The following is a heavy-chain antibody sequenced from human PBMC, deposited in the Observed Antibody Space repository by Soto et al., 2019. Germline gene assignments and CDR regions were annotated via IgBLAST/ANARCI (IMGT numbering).Heavy chain of an antibody. Sequence: GGSLRLSCSASGFTFSRYDMHWVRQGPGNGLEWVSAIGSAGDTNYAASVKGRFTISRENAKNPLYLHMTSLSAADTAVYFCARSIGPTLFQHWGWGTLVTVSS. J-gene: IGHJ1*01. CDR1: GFTFSRYD. D-gene: IGHD3-22*01. CDR2: IGSAGDT. V-gene: IGHV3-13*04. CDR3: ARSIGPTLFQH.